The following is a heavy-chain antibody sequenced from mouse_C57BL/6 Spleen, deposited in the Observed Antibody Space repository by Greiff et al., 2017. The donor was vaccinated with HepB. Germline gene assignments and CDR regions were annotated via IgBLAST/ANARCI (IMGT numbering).Heavy chain of an antibody. CDR1: GYSITSGYY. CDR3: AREVY. V-gene: IGHV3-6*01. Sequence: DVKLQESGPGLVKPSQSLSLTCSVTGYSITSGYYWNWIRQFPGNKLEWMGYISYDGSNNYNPSLKNRISITRDTSKNQFFLKLNSVTTEDTATYYCAREVYWGQGTTLTVSS. CDR2: ISYDGSN. J-gene: IGHJ2*01.